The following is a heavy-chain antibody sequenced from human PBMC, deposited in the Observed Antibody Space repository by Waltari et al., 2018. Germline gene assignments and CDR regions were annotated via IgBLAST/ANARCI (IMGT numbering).Heavy chain of an antibody. D-gene: IGHD2-15*01. J-gene: IGHJ1*01. CDR2: IIPSFGTA. CDR1: GGTFSSYA. CDR3: ARSYCSGGSCLEYFQH. V-gene: IGHV1-69*08. Sequence: QVQLVQSGAEVKKPGSSVKVSCKASGGTFSSYAISWVRQAPGQGLEWMGRIIPSFGTANYAQKFQGRVTITADKSTSTAYMELSSLRSEDTAVYYCARSYCSGGSCLEYFQHWGQGTLVTVSS.